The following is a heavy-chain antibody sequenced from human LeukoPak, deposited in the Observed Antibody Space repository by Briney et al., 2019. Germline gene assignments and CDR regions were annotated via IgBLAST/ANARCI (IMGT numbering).Heavy chain of an antibody. CDR1: GLTFSDAW. J-gene: IGHJ4*02. Sequence: GGSLRLSCAASGLTFSDAWMNWVRLAPGKGLEWVGRIKSRNRGETVDYAAPVKGRFTISRDDSKTTVYLQMNSLKTEDTAIYYCTTDGSTTLSNTFDYWGQGTLVTVSS. CDR2: IKSRNRGETV. V-gene: IGHV3-15*01. CDR3: TTDGSTTLSNTFDY. D-gene: IGHD1-26*01.